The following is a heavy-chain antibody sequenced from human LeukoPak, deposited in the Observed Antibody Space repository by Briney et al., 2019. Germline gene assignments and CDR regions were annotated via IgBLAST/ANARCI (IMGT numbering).Heavy chain of an antibody. CDR3: ARGAYPSSGWSLIDY. Sequence: ASVKVSCKASGGTFSSYAISWVQQATGQGLEWMGWMNPSSGNTGYAQKFQGRVTITRNTSISTAYMELSSLRSEDTAVYYCARGAYPSSGWSLIDYWGQGTLVTVSS. D-gene: IGHD6-19*01. CDR2: MNPSSGNT. CDR1: GGTFSSYA. J-gene: IGHJ4*02. V-gene: IGHV1-8*03.